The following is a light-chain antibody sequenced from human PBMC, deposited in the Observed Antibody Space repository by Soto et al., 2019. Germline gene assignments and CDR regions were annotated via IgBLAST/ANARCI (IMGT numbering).Light chain of an antibody. Sequence: AIQMTQSPSSLSASVGDGVTITCRASQDFSNALGWYQQKPGKAPKLLVYAASSLESGVPSRFSGSGSGTDFTLTISSLQPEDFATYYCLQDHSYPRTFGQGTKVEI. J-gene: IGKJ1*01. CDR1: QDFSNA. CDR2: AAS. CDR3: LQDHSYPRT. V-gene: IGKV1-6*01.